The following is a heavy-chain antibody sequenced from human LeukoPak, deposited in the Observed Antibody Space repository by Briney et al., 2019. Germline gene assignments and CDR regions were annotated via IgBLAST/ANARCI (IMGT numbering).Heavy chain of an antibody. CDR2: IYHSGST. V-gene: IGHV4-38-2*02. J-gene: IGHJ5*02. Sequence: SETLSLTCAVSGYSISSGYYWGWIRQPPGKGLEWIGSIYHSGSTYYNPSLKGRVTISVDTSKNQFSLKLSSVTAADTAVYYCARDERSSGWFDPWGQGTLVTVSS. D-gene: IGHD6-19*01. CDR1: GYSISSGYY. CDR3: ARDERSSGWFDP.